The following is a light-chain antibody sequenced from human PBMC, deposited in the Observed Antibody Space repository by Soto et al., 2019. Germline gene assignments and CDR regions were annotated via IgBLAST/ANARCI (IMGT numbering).Light chain of an antibody. CDR3: QQYNNWWT. V-gene: IGKV3-15*01. CDR1: QSVSSN. Sequence: EIVMKQSPATLSVSPRERATLSCRASQSVSSNLAWYQQKPGQAPRLLIYGASTRATGIPARFSGSGSGTEFTLTISSLQSEDFAVYYCQQYNNWWTFGQGTKVDIK. J-gene: IGKJ1*01. CDR2: GAS.